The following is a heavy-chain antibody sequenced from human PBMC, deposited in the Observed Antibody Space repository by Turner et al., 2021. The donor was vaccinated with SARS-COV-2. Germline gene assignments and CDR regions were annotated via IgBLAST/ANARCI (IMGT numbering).Heavy chain of an antibody. J-gene: IGHJ2*01. CDR1: GYTFTSYD. D-gene: IGHD2-2*01. Sequence: QVQLVQSGAVVQKPGASVKVSCKASGYTFTSYDINWVRQATGQGLGWMGWMNPDSGNTAYAQKFQGRVTITRNTSISTAYMELSSLRSEDTAVYYCARGGYCSSTSCSPYWYFDLWGRGTLVTVSS. CDR2: MNPDSGNT. V-gene: IGHV1-8*03. CDR3: ARGGYCSSTSCSPYWYFDL.